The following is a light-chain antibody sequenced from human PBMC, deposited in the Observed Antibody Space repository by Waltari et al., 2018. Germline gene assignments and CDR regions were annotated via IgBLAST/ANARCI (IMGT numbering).Light chain of an antibody. J-gene: IGKJ1*01. CDR2: AAS. Sequence: IQMTQSPSSLSASVGDRVTITCRASQTISRYLNWYQQKPGKAPNLLIYAASSLQSGVPSRFSGSGSGRDFTLIITCLQPEDFATYYCQESYSFTRTFGQGTKVEIK. V-gene: IGKV1-39*01. CDR1: QTISRY. CDR3: QESYSFTRT.